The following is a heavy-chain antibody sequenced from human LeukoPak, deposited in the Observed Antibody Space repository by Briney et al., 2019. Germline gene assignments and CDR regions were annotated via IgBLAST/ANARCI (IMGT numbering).Heavy chain of an antibody. J-gene: IGHJ6*02. Sequence: PSETLSLTCTVSGGSISSYYWSWIRQPPGKGLEWIGYIYYSGSTNYNPSLKSRVTISVDTSKNQFSLKLSSVTAADTAVYYCARVGGSNYYYYGMDVWGQGATVTVSS. CDR3: ARVGGSNYYYYGMDV. CDR2: IYYSGST. D-gene: IGHD3-10*01. V-gene: IGHV4-59*01. CDR1: GGSISSYY.